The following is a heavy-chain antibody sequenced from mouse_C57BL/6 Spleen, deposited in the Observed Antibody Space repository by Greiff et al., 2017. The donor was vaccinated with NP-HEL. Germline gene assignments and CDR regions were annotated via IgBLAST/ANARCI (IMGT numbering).Heavy chain of an antibody. V-gene: IGHV1-26*01. J-gene: IGHJ3*01. Sequence: EVQLQQSGPELVKPGASVKISCKASGYTFNDYYMNWVKQSHGKSLEWIGDINPNNGGTSYNQKFKGKATLTVDKSSSTAYMELRSLTSEDSAVYYCARWHDYDRFAYWGQGTLVTVSA. CDR3: ARWHDYDRFAY. CDR2: INPNNGGT. CDR1: GYTFNDYY. D-gene: IGHD2-4*01.